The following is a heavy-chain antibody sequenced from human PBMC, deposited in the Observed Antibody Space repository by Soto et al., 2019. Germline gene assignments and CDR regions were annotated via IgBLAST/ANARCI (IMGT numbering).Heavy chain of an antibody. CDR1: GFTFSDYG. D-gene: IGHD1-26*01. CDR3: ARVGKGWDDFDY. Sequence: QVQVVESGGGVVQPGRSLRLSCAASGFTFSDYGMHWVRQAPGKGLEWVAVISYDGSKKYYADSVKGGFTTSRDKSKNTLYLQRNSLRPEDTAVDYGARVGKGWDDFDYWGQGTRVTVSS. V-gene: IGHV3-30*03. J-gene: IGHJ4*02. CDR2: ISYDGSKK.